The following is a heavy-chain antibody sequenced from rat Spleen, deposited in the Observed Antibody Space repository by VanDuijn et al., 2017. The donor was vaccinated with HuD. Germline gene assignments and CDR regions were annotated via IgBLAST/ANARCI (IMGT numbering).Heavy chain of an antibody. CDR2: ISYDGTST. J-gene: IGHJ2*01. Sequence: EVHLGESGGGLVQPGRSLKLYCATSGFTFSNYGMVWVPQAPTKGLEWVATISYDGTSTYYRDSVKGRFTISRDNAKSTLYLQTDSLKSEDTATYYCARHRPFYYSGSFDYWGQGVMVTVSS. CDR1: GFTFSNYG. D-gene: IGHD1-1*01. V-gene: IGHV5-29*01. CDR3: ARHRPFYYSGSFDY.